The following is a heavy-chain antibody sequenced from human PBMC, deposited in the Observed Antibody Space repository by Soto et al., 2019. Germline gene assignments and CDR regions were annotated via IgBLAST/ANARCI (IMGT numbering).Heavy chain of an antibody. Sequence: SETLSLTCTVSGGSISGYYWSWLRQPPGKGLEWIGDIYYIGSTNYNPSLRSRVTMSIDPSQDQFSLKVSSVTAADTAVYDCATRPTTVVTHVYWGQGTMVTFSS. D-gene: IGHD2-15*01. J-gene: IGHJ4*02. CDR2: IYYIGST. V-gene: IGHV4-59*12. CDR1: GGSISGYY. CDR3: ATRPTTVVTHVY.